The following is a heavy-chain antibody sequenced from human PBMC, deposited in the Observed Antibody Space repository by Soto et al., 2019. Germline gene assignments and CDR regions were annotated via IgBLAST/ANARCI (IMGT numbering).Heavy chain of an antibody. V-gene: IGHV3-30-3*01. D-gene: IGHD3-9*01. Sequence: ESVGGVVQPGRSLRLSCAASGFTFTAHAIHWVRQAPGKGLEWVAVISYDGSNKHYADSVKGRLTISRDNSKNTLYLQMNSLRDEDTAVYYCARDRYFDSYDFDYWGQGTLVTVSS. J-gene: IGHJ4*02. CDR3: ARDRYFDSYDFDY. CDR1: GFTFTAHA. CDR2: ISYDGSNK.